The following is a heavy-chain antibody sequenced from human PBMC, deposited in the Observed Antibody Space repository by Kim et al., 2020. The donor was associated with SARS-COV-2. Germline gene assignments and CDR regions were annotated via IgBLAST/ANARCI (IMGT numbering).Heavy chain of an antibody. V-gene: IGHV4-31*03. CDR2: IYYSGST. Sequence: SETLSLTCTVSGGSISSGGYYWSWIRQHPGKGLEWIGYIYYSGSTYYNPSLKSRVTISVDTSKNQFSLKLSSVTAADTAVYYCARDGGLDAPFDPWGQGTLVTVSS. D-gene: IGHD3-16*01. CDR3: ARDGGLDAPFDP. CDR1: GGSISSGGYY. J-gene: IGHJ5*02.